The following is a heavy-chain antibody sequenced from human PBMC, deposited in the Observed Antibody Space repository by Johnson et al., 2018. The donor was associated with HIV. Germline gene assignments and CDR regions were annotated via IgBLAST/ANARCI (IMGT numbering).Heavy chain of an antibody. CDR3: AKETRDSRSAFDV. D-gene: IGHD4-11*01. V-gene: IGHV3-7*01. CDR2: IKQDGSEK. CDR1: GFTFSSYW. J-gene: IGHJ3*01. Sequence: MQLVESGGGLVQPGGSLRLSCAASGFTFSSYWMSWVRQAPGKGLEWVANIKQDGSEKYYVDSVKGRFTISRDNAKNSLYLQMNNLRPEDTAVYYCAKETRDSRSAFDVWGQGTLVTVSS.